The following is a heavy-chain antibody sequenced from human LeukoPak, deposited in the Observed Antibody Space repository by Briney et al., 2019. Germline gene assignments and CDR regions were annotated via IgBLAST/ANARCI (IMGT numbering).Heavy chain of an antibody. V-gene: IGHV3-23*01. J-gene: IGHJ4*02. CDR1: GFIFSRYA. D-gene: IGHD6-6*01. CDR2: ISGSGTGT. Sequence: PGGSLRLSCTASGFIFSRYAMSWVRQAPGKGLEWVSSISGSGTGTYYADSVKGRFTISRDNSKNTLYLQMNSLRAEDTAVYYCARAGRPSRHYYFDYWGPGTLVTVSS. CDR3: ARAGRPSRHYYFDY.